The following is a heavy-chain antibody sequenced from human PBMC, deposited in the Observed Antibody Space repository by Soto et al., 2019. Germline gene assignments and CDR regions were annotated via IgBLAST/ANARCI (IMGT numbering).Heavy chain of an antibody. V-gene: IGHV5-51*01. CDR1: GYSFTSYW. J-gene: IGHJ6*02. CDR3: ARHHYGDYGYYYGMDV. D-gene: IGHD4-17*01. Sequence: GESLKISCKGSGYSFTSYWIGWVRQMPGKGLEWMGIIYPGDSDTRYSPSFQGQVTISADKSISTAYLQWSSLKASDTAMYYCARHHYGDYGYYYGMDVWGQGTTVTRSS. CDR2: IYPGDSDT.